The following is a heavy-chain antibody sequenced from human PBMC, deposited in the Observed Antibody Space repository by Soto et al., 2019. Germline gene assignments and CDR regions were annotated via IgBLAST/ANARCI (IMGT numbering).Heavy chain of an antibody. D-gene: IGHD5-12*01. V-gene: IGHV4-30-4*01. CDR2: IYYSGST. J-gene: IGHJ6*02. Sequence: LSLTCTVSGGSISSGDYYWSWIRQPPGKGLEWIGYIYYSGSTYYNPSLKSRVTISVDTSKNQFSLKLSSVTAADTAVYYCARGDIVATQYYYYGMDVWGQAPTLTVSS. CDR1: GGSISSGDYY. CDR3: ARGDIVATQYYYYGMDV.